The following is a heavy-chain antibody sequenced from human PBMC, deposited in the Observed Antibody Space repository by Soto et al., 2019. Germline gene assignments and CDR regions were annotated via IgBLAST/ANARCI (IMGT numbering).Heavy chain of an antibody. J-gene: IGHJ6*02. D-gene: IGHD6-13*01. CDR3: ASDSPYSSSWYRDYYYGMDV. V-gene: IGHV1-2*02. CDR1: GYTFTGYY. Sequence: ASVKVSCKASGYTFTGYYIHWVRQAPGQGLEWMGWISPNSGGTNYAQKFQGRVTMTRDTSISTAYMELSRLRSDDTAAYYCASDSPYSSSWYRDYYYGMDVWGQGTTVTVSS. CDR2: ISPNSGGT.